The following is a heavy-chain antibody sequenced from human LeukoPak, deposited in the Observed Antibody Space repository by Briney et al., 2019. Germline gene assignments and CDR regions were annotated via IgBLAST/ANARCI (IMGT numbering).Heavy chain of an antibody. CDR3: ARCVLRYFDRRYFDY. CDR2: INHSGRT. J-gene: IGHJ4*02. Sequence: SETLSLTCAVYGGSFSGYYWIWIRQPPGKELEWIGEINHSGRTNYNQSLNRRVTIAVDTSKNQFSLKLSSVTAADTAVYYCARCVLRYFDRRYFDYWGQGTLVTVSS. CDR1: GGSFSGYY. D-gene: IGHD3-9*01. V-gene: IGHV4-34*01.